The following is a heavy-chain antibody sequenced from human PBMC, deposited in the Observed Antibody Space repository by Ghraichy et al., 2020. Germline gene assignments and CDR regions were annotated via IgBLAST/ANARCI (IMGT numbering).Heavy chain of an antibody. V-gene: IGHV3-23*01. CDR3: AKDRAGTPLIFAREV. CDR1: GLTFRTYA. CDR2: ISGAGTAT. J-gene: IGHJ6*02. Sequence: GGSLRLSCAASGLTFRTYAMTWVRQVPGKGLDWVAGISGAGTATYYADSVKGRFTISRDNSKNTLYLQMNSLRAEDTAVYYCAKDRAGTPLIFAREVCGQAPTGTLSS. D-gene: IGHD1-1*01.